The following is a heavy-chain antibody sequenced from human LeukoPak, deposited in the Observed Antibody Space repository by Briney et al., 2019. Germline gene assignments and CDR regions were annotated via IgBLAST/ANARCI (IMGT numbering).Heavy chain of an antibody. CDR2: ISSSSYI. CDR1: GFTFSSYS. V-gene: IGHV3-21*01. J-gene: IGHJ4*02. CDR3: VFNFASH. D-gene: IGHD3-9*01. Sequence: PGGSLRLSCAASGFTFSSYSMNWVRQAPGKGLEWVSAISSSSYIYYADSVKGRFTISRDNAKNSLYLQMNSLRAEDTAVYYCVFNFASHWGQGTLVTVSS.